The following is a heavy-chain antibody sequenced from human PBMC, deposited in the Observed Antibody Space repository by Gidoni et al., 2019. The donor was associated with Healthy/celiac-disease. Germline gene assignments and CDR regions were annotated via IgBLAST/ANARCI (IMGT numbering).Heavy chain of an antibody. V-gene: IGHV4-34*01. D-gene: IGHD1-1*01. CDR3: ARVVRHWNPPYYYYGMDV. Sequence: QVQLQQWGAGLLKPSETLSLTCAVYGGSFSGYYWSWIRQPPGKGLEWIGEINHSGSTNYNPSLKSRVTISVDTSKNQFSLKLSSVTAADTAVYYCARVVRHWNPPYYYYGMDVWGQGTTVTVSS. CDR1: GGSFSGYY. J-gene: IGHJ6*02. CDR2: INHSGST.